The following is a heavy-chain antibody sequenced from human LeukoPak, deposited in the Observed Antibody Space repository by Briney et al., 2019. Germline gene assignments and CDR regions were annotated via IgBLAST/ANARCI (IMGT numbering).Heavy chain of an antibody. D-gene: IGHD3-22*01. J-gene: IGHJ4*02. CDR3: ARLWDYYDSSGYIYYFDY. V-gene: IGHV4-39*01. Sequence: GSLRLSCAASGFTFSSYAMSWVRQAPGKGLEWIGSIYYSGSTYYNPSLKSRVTISVDTSKNQFSLKLSSVTAADTAVYYCARLWDYYDSSGYIYYFDYWGQGTLVTVSS. CDR1: GFTFSSYA. CDR2: IYYSGST.